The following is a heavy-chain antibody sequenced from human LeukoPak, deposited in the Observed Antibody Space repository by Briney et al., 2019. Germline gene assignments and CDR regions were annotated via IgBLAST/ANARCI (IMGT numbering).Heavy chain of an antibody. Sequence: SVKVSCKASGYTFTSYYMHWVRQAPGQGLEWMGIINPSGGSTSYAQKFQDTVTMTRDTSTSTVYMELSSLRSEDTAVYYCASEPRDGYIIDYWRQGTLVTVSS. J-gene: IGHJ4*02. V-gene: IGHV1-46*01. CDR1: GYTFTSYY. CDR2: INPSGGST. CDR3: ASEPRDGYIIDY. D-gene: IGHD5-24*01.